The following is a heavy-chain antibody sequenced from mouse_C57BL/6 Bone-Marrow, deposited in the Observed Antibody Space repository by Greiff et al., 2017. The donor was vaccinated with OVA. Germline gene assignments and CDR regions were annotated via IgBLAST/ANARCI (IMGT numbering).Heavy chain of an antibody. CDR3: ARSYYYGSSYVGYFDV. J-gene: IGHJ1*03. CDR1: GYTFTSYW. D-gene: IGHD1-1*01. V-gene: IGHV1-55*01. Sequence: QVQLQQPGAELVKPGASVKMSCKASGYTFTSYWITWVKQRTGQGLEWIGDIYPGSGSTNYNAKFKSEATLTVDTSSSTAYMQLSSLTSEDSAVYYCARSYYYGSSYVGYFDVWGTGTTVTGSS. CDR2: IYPGSGST.